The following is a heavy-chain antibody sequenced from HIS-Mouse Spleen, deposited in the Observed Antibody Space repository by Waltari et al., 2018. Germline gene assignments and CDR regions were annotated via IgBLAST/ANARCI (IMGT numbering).Heavy chain of an antibody. CDR1: GGSISSYY. CDR3: ARSYDSSGYYYFDY. V-gene: IGHV4-59*01. Sequence: QVQLQESGPGLVKPSETLSLTCTVSGGSISSYYWSWIRQPPGKGLEWIGYIYYRGSTNYNPSLKSRVTISVDTSKNQFSLKLSSVTAADTAVYYCARSYDSSGYYYFDYWGQGTLVTVSS. CDR2: IYYRGST. J-gene: IGHJ4*02. D-gene: IGHD3-22*01.